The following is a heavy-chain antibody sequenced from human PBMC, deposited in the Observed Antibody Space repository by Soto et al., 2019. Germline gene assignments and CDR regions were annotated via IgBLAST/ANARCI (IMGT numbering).Heavy chain of an antibody. V-gene: IGHV3-23*01. Sequence: EVQLLESGGGLVQPGRSLRLSCAASGFTFSNYAMSWVRQAPGQGLDWVSAISGSGGTTYYADSVKGRFTISRDNSKNTPCLQMNSLRAEDAAVYYCAKFFVETGSNSGWPWSFHYWGQGTLVTVSS. J-gene: IGHJ4*02. CDR3: AKFFVETGSNSGWPWSFHY. CDR1: GFTFSNYA. D-gene: IGHD6-25*01. CDR2: ISGSGGTT.